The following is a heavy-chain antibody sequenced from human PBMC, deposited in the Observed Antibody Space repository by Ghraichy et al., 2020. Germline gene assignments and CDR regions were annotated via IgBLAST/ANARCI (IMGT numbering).Heavy chain of an antibody. CDR1: GFTFTTYW. V-gene: IGHV3-74*01. CDR3: ARGSPHGS. Sequence: LTCTASGFTFTTYWMYWVRQAPGKGLVCVSRINTDGSITSYADSVKGRFTISRDNAKNMVYLQMNSLTVEDTAVYYCARGSPHGSWGQGTRVTVSS. J-gene: IGHJ5*02. CDR2: INTDGSIT. D-gene: IGHD5-24*01.